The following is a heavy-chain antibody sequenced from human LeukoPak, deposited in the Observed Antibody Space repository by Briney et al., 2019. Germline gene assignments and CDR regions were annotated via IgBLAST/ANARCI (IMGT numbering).Heavy chain of an antibody. J-gene: IGHJ4*02. CDR3: ARHLSGWYDVGLHY. CDR2: IYYSGST. Sequence: GSLRLSCAASGFTFTSYAMSWVRQPPGKGLEWIGSIYYSGSTYYNPSLRSRVSISVDTSKNQFSLKLSSVTAADTAVYYCARHLSGWYDVGLHYWGQGTLVTVSS. CDR1: GFTFTSYA. D-gene: IGHD6-19*01. V-gene: IGHV4-39*01.